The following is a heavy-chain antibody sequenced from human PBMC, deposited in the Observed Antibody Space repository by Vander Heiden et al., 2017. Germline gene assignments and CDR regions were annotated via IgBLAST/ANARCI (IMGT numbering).Heavy chain of an antibody. V-gene: IGHV3-23*01. CDR3: AKGQTLRAVKIDY. J-gene: IGHJ4*02. D-gene: IGHD3-10*01. CDR1: GSTFSSFA. CDR2: ITGSGGGA. Sequence: EVQLLESGGGLVYPGGSLRLSCAASGSTFSSFAMSWVRQAPGKGLEWVSGITGSGGGAYYTGSVKGRFTISRDNSKNTLFLQMNSLRADDTALYYCAKGQTLRAVKIDYWGQGTLVPVSS.